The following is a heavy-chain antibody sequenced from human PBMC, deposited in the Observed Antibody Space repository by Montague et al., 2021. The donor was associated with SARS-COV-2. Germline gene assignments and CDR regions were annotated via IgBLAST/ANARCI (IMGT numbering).Heavy chain of an antibody. CDR1: GDSVARHRAS. CDR2: TYYRTKWYN. V-gene: IGHV6-1*01. CDR3: TSGREGNYNVMDV. Sequence: CAISGDSVARHRASWDGDRPAPSRGLEWVGRTYYRTKWYNDYAVSVRGRVTINPDTSKNQFSLQLNSVTPEDTAIYYCTSGREGNYNVMDVWGQGTTVTVSS. J-gene: IGHJ6*02. D-gene: IGHD1-1*01.